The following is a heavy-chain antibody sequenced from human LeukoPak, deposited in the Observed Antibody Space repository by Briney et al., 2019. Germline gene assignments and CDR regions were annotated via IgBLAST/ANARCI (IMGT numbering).Heavy chain of an antibody. J-gene: IGHJ4*02. V-gene: IGHV3-30*02. CDR2: IRYDGSNK. CDR3: AKVGYGWYEVDY. D-gene: IGHD2-15*01. Sequence: GGSLRLSCAASGFTFSSYGMHWVRQAPGKGLEWVAFIRYDGSNKYYADSVKGRFIVSRDNSKNTLYLQMNSLRGEDTAIYYCAKVGYGWYEVDYWGQGTLVTVSS. CDR1: GFTFSSYG.